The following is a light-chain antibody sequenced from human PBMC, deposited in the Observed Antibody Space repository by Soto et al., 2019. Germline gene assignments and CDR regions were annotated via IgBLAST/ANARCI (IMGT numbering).Light chain of an antibody. CDR2: DVT. CDR1: SSDVGGYNY. V-gene: IGLV2-14*01. CDR3: SSYTSSSTPYV. Sequence: QSALTQPASVSGSPGQSITISCTGTSSDVGGYNYVSWYQQHPVKAPKLMIYDVTNRPSGVSDGFSGSKSGNTASLTISGLQAEDEADYYCSSYTSSSTPYVFGTGTKLTVL. J-gene: IGLJ1*01.